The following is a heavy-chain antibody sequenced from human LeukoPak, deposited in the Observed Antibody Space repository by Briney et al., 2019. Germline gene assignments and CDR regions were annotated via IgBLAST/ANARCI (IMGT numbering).Heavy chain of an antibody. Sequence: QPGGSLRLSCGASGFFFSSYEMNWVRQAPGKGLEWVSYIGGAGNTIYYADSVKGRFTVSRDNAKNSLYLQMNSLRAEDTAVYYCTRPFYCSGGACYSGLGYWGQGTLVTVSS. V-gene: IGHV3-48*03. D-gene: IGHD2-15*01. J-gene: IGHJ4*02. CDR2: IGGAGNTI. CDR3: TRPFYCSGGACYSGLGY. CDR1: GFFFSSYE.